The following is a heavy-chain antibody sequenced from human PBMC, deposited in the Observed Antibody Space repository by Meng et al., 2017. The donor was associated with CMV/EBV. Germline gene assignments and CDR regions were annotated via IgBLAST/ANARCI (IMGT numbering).Heavy chain of an antibody. J-gene: IGHJ6*02. Sequence: SLQVSCKASVCTFSSYAISWVRQAPGQGLEWMGGISPIFGTANYAQKFQGRVMITTDESTSTAYMELSRLRDEGTAVYYWPSKAIVVVPAVLEYGMDVWGQGTTVTVSS. D-gene: IGHD2-2*01. CDR2: ISPIFGTA. CDR3: PSKAIVVVPAVLEYGMDV. V-gene: IGHV1-69*05. CDR1: VCTFSSYA.